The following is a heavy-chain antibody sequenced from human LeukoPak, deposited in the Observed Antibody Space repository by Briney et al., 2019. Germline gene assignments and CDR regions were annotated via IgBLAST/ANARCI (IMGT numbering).Heavy chain of an antibody. Sequence: ASVKVSCKVSVYALTEVSIHWVRQAPGKGFEWMGGVDPKDGETIYAQNFQDRVTVTDDRYTDTSYMELSGLTSEDTALYYCAGDVLVSGGSYYHGFWGQGTLVTVSS. CDR2: VDPKDGET. D-gene: IGHD3-10*01. CDR1: VYALTEVS. CDR3: AGDVLVSGGSYYHGF. J-gene: IGHJ4*02. V-gene: IGHV1-24*01.